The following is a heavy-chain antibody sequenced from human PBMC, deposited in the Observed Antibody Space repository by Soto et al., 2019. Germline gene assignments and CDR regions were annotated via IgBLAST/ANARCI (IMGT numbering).Heavy chain of an antibody. Sequence: GASVKVSCKASGGTFSSYAISWVRQAPGQGLEWMGGIIPIFGTANYAQKFQGRVTITADESTSTAYMELSSLRSEDTAVYYCARDGAYYDFWSGSYGMDVWGQGTMVTVSS. D-gene: IGHD3-3*01. CDR3: ARDGAYYDFWSGSYGMDV. J-gene: IGHJ6*02. CDR1: GGTFSSYA. V-gene: IGHV1-69*13. CDR2: IIPIFGTA.